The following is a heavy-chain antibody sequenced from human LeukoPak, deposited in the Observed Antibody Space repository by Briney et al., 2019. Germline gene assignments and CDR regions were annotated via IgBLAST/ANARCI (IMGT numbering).Heavy chain of an antibody. CDR3: AKGDPPTYYDILTGQDY. D-gene: IGHD3-9*01. J-gene: IGHJ4*02. Sequence: LTGGSLRLSCAASGFNFRDAAMTWVRQAPGKGLEWVSLISFSGDNSYYADSVKGRFTISRDNSKNTLSLQMNSLRVEDTAIYYCAKGDPPTYYDILTGQDYWGQGTLVTVSS. CDR2: ISFSGDNS. CDR1: GFNFRDAA. V-gene: IGHV3-23*01.